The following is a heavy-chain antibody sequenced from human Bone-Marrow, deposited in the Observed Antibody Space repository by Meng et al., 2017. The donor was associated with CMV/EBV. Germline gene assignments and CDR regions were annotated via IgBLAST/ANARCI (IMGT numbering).Heavy chain of an antibody. CDR1: GFTVSSNY. CDR3: ARAEERDYGMDV. Sequence: GEYLKISCAASGFTVSSNYMSWVRQAPGKGLEWVSVIYSGGSTYYADSVKGRFTISRDNSKNTLYLQMNSLRAEDTAVYYCARAEERDYGMDVWGQGTTVTVSS. J-gene: IGHJ6*02. CDR2: IYSGGST. V-gene: IGHV3-53*01.